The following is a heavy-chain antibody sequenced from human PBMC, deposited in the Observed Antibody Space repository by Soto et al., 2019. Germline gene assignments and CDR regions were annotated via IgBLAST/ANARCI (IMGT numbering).Heavy chain of an antibody. CDR1: GGSISNYY. CDR3: ARDDSGDNGRAFDP. J-gene: IGHJ5*02. D-gene: IGHD4-17*01. Sequence: SETLSLTCTVSGGSISNYYWSWIRQPAGKGLEWIGRIYTSGNTNYNPSLKGRVTMSVDMSKNQFSLKLSSVAAADTAVYYCARDDSGDNGRAFDPWGQGTLVTVSS. CDR2: IYTSGNT. V-gene: IGHV4-4*07.